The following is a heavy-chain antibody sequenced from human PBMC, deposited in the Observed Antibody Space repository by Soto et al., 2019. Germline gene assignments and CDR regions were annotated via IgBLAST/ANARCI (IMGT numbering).Heavy chain of an antibody. J-gene: IGHJ5*02. Sequence: EVQLLESGGGLVQPGGSLRLSCAASGFTFSSYAMSWVRQAPGKGLEWVSAISGSGGSTYYADSVKGRFTISRDNSKNTLYLQMKSMRAEDTAVYYCAKHRMDSSGYYNHWGQGALVTVSS. CDR3: AKHRMDSSGYYNH. CDR1: GFTFSSYA. D-gene: IGHD3-22*01. V-gene: IGHV3-23*01. CDR2: ISGSGGST.